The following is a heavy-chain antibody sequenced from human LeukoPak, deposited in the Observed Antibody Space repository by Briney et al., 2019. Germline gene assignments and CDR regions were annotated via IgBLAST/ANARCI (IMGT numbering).Heavy chain of an antibody. J-gene: IGHJ4*02. CDR1: GGSFSGYY. D-gene: IGHD3-22*01. CDR2: INHSGST. Sequence: SETLSLTCAVYGGSFSGYYWSWIRQPPGKGLEWIGDINHSGSTNYNPSLKSRVTISVDTSKNQFSLKLSSVTAADTAVYYCALTYDSSGYYSHYFDYWGQGTLVTVSS. CDR3: ALTYDSSGYYSHYFDY. V-gene: IGHV4-34*01.